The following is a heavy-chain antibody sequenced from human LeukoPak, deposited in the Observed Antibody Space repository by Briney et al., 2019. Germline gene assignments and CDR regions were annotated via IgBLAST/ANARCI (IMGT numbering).Heavy chain of an antibody. V-gene: IGHV4-28*03. CDR3: ARDGFDSSGYYYWYFDL. CDR1: GYSISSSNW. D-gene: IGHD3-22*01. Sequence: SETLSLTCAVSGYSISSSNWWGWIRQPPGKGPEWIGYIYYSGSIYYNPSLKSRVTISVDTSKNQFSLKLSSVTAADTAVYYCARDGFDSSGYYYWYFDLWGRGTLVTVSA. CDR2: IYYSGSI. J-gene: IGHJ2*01.